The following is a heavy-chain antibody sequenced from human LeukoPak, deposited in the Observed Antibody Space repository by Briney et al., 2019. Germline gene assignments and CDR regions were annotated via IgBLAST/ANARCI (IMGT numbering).Heavy chain of an antibody. J-gene: IGHJ4*02. CDR1: GYSFTSYW. V-gene: IGHV5-51*01. CDR2: IYPGDSDT. CDR3: ARRCSGGSCYSGLGLDY. D-gene: IGHD2-15*01. Sequence: GESLKISCKGSGYSFTSYWIGGVRQMPGKGLGGMGIIYPGDSDTRYSPSFQCQVTLSADKSNSTSYLQCSSLKASDTAMYYCARRCSGGSCYSGLGLDYWGQGAMVTVSS.